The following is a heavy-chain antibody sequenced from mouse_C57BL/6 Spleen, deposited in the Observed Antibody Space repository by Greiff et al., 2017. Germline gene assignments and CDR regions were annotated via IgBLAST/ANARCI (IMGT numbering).Heavy chain of an antibody. J-gene: IGHJ2*01. CDR1: GYTFTSYW. CDR3: ARLGGCSLDD. V-gene: IGHV1-72*01. CDR2: IDPNSGGT. D-gene: IGHD1-1*01. Sequence: QVQLQQPGAELVKPGASVKLSCKASGYTFTSYWMHWVKQRPGRGLEWIGSIDPNSGGTTYNQKFKSKATLTVDKPSSTAYMPLSSLTSEDAAVYYCARLGGCSLDDWGQGTTLTVSS.